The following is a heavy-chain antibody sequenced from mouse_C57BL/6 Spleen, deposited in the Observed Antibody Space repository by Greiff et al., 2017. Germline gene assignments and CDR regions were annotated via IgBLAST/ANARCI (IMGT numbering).Heavy chain of an antibody. Sequence: QVQLKESGPGLVKPSQSLFLTCSITGFPITSGYYWIWIRQSPGKPLEWMGYITHSGETFYNPSLQSPISITRETSKNQFFLQLNSVTTEDTAMYYCAGAVYDYDGAMDYWGQGTSVTVSS. D-gene: IGHD2-4*01. CDR1: GFPITSGYY. CDR2: ITHSGET. V-gene: IGHV12-3*01. CDR3: AGAVYDYDGAMDY. J-gene: IGHJ4*01.